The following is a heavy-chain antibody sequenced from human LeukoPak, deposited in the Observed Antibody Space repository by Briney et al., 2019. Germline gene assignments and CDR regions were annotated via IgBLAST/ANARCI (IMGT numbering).Heavy chain of an antibody. J-gene: IGHJ4*02. CDR3: ARAYGDYPDY. CDR2: IYYSGST. V-gene: IGHV4-59*01. D-gene: IGHD4-17*01. Sequence: PSETLSLTCTVSGGSISSYYWSWIRQPPGKGLEWIGYIYYSGSTSYNPSLKSRVTISVDTSKKQFSLKLSSVTAADTAVYYCARAYGDYPDYWGQGTLVTVSS. CDR1: GGSISSYY.